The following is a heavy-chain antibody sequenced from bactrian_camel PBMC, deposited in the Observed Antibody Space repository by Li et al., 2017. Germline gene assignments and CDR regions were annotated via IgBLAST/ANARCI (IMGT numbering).Heavy chain of an antibody. CDR3: AAGGAYSDDALETHEFNY. CDR1: GDTIGRYC. Sequence: HVQLVESGGGSVQVGGSLTLSCVASGDTIGRYCMGWFRQIPDREREGVAGIESDGSTSYADSVKGRFTISRDTAKNTLTLQMNSLKPEDTAMYYCAAGGAYSDDALETHEFNYWGQGTQVTVS. CDR2: IESDGST. V-gene: IGHV3S55*01. D-gene: IGHD4*01. J-gene: IGHJ4*01.